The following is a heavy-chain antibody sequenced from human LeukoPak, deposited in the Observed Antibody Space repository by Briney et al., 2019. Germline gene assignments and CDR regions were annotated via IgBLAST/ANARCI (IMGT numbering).Heavy chain of an antibody. CDR1: GGTFSSYA. D-gene: IGHD3-22*01. Sequence: GASVKVSCKASGGTFSSYAISWVRQAPGQGLEWMGGIIPIFGTANYAQKFQGRVTITTDESTSTAYMELSSLRSEDTAVYYCARVWPHYYDSSGPPGAFHIWGQGTMVTVSS. CDR3: ARVWPHYYDSSGPPGAFHI. CDR2: IIPIFGTA. J-gene: IGHJ3*02. V-gene: IGHV1-69*05.